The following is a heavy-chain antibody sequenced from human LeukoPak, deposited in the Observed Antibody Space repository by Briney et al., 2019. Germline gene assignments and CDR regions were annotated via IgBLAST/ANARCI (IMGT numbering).Heavy chain of an antibody. CDR3: ARVGSSWPHYYFDS. CDR2: IYTSGNT. Sequence: SETLSLTCTVSGGSISGYYWNWVRQPAGKGLEWIGRIYTSGNTNYNPSLKSRVTMSVDTSKNRFSLKLTSVTAADTAVYYCARVGSSWPHYYFDSWGRGTLVTVSS. V-gene: IGHV4-4*07. CDR1: GGSISGYY. D-gene: IGHD6-13*01. J-gene: IGHJ4*02.